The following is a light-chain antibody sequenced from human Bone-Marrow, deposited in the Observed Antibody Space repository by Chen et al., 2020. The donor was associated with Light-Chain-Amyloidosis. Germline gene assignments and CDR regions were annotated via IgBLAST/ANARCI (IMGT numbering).Light chain of an antibody. V-gene: IGLV3-25*03. J-gene: IGLJ2*01. CDR2: RDT. Sequence: SYELTQSPSVSVPPGPTARITCSGDDLPTKYAYWYQQKPGQAPVLVIHRDTERPSGISERFSGSSSGTTATLTISGVQAEDEADYHCQSADSSGTYEVIFGGGTKLTVL. CDR1: DLPTKY. CDR3: QSADSSGTYEVI.